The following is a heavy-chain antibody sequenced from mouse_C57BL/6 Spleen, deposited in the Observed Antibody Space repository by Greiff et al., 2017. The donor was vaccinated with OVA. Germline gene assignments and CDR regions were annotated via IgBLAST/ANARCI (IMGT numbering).Heavy chain of an antibody. CDR3: ERRATTVVADDY. D-gene: IGHD1-1*01. Sequence: QVQLQQPGAELVRPGTSVKLSCKASGYTFTSYWMHWVKQRPGQGLEWIGVIDPSDSYTNYNQKFKGKATLTVDTSSSTAYMQLSSLTSEDSAVDYCERRATTVVADDYWGQGTTLTVSS. V-gene: IGHV1-59*01. CDR2: IDPSDSYT. J-gene: IGHJ2*01. CDR1: GYTFTSYW.